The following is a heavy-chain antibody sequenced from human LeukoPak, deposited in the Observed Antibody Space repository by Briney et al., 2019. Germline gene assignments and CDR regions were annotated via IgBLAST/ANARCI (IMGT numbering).Heavy chain of an antibody. CDR2: IYYSGST. J-gene: IGHJ5*02. CDR1: GGSISSYY. D-gene: IGHD3-3*01. V-gene: IGHV4-59*01. CDR3: ARARDITIFGVRWFDP. Sequence: SETLSLTCTVSGGSISSYYWSWIRQPPGKGLEWIGYIYYSGSTNYNPSLKSRVTISVDTSKNQFSLKLSSVTAVDTAVYYCARARDITIFGVRWFDPWGQGTLVTVSS.